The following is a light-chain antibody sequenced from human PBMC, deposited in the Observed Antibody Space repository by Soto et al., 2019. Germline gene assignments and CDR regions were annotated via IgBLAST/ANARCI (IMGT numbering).Light chain of an antibody. V-gene: IGLV2-14*01. Sequence: QSALTQPASVSGSPGQSITISCTGTSSDVGGYNYVSWYQQHPGKAPKLMIYDVSNRPSGVSNRFSGSKSGNTASLTFSGLQAEDGADYYCSSYTSSSTLVVFGGGTKVTVL. CDR3: SSYTSSSTLVV. CDR1: SSDVGGYNY. CDR2: DVS. J-gene: IGLJ2*01.